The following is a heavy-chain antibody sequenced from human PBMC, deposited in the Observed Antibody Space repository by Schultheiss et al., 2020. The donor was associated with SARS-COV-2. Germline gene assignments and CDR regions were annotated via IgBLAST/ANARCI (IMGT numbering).Heavy chain of an antibody. CDR1: GFIFSSYA. V-gene: IGHV3-64*01. CDR2: ISSNGGST. D-gene: IGHD3-3*01. Sequence: GESLKISCAGSGFIFSSYAMHWVRQAPGKGLEYVSAISSNGGSTYYANSVKGRFTISRDNSKNTLYLQMGSLRAEDMAVYYCARAPITIFGVTITGDYFDYWGQGTLVTVSS. J-gene: IGHJ4*02. CDR3: ARAPITIFGVTITGDYFDY.